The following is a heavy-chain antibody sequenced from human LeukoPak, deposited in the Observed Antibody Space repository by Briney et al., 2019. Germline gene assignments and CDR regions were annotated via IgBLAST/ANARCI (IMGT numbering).Heavy chain of an antibody. D-gene: IGHD3-3*01. Sequence: ASVKVSCKASGGTFSGYAISWVRQAPGQGLEWMGGIIPIFGTANYAQKFQGRVTITTDESTSTAYMELSSLRSEDTAVYYCAGTHYTATVIAFDIWGQGTMVTVSS. CDR1: GGTFSGYA. V-gene: IGHV1-69*05. J-gene: IGHJ3*02. CDR3: AGTHYTATVIAFDI. CDR2: IIPIFGTA.